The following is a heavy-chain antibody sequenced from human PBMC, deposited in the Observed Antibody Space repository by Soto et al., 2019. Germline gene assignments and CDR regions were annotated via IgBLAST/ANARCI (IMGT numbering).Heavy chain of an antibody. CDR1: GFTFSNYA. V-gene: IGHV3-23*01. CDR2: ISPSGGNT. Sequence: PGGSLRLSCGASGFTFSNYAMNWVRQAPRKGLEWVSAISPSGGNTYYADSVKGRFTISRDNSNNTLSLQMNSLRDEDTAVYYCARAGSHSDFQHWGLGTLVTVSS. J-gene: IGHJ1*01. D-gene: IGHD3-10*01. CDR3: ARAGSHSDFQH.